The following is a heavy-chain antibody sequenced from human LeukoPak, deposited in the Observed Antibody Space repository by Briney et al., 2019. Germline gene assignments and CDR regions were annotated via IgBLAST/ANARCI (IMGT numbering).Heavy chain of an antibody. CDR3: AKQNTVTLIDY. CDR1: GFILRSYT. V-gene: IGHV3-23*01. Sequence: GGSLRLSCAASGFILRSYTMSWVRRAPGKGLEWISAISGSGAGTDYADSVKGRFTISRDNSKSTLYLQMNNLRAEDTAVYYRAKQNTVTLIDYWGQGTLVTVSS. CDR2: ISGSGAGT. D-gene: IGHD4-11*01. J-gene: IGHJ4*02.